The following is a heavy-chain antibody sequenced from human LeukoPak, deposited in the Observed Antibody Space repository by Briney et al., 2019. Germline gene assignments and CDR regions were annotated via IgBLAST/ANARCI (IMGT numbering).Heavy chain of an antibody. CDR1: GGSISSYY. CDR3: ARVGYESSGYYYFDY. Sequence: SGTLSLTCTVSGGSISSYYWSWIRQPPGKGLEWIGYIYYSGSTNYNPSLKSRVTISVDTSKNQFSLKLSSVTAADTAVYYCARVGYESSGYYYFDYWGQGTLVTVSS. V-gene: IGHV4-59*01. D-gene: IGHD3-22*01. J-gene: IGHJ4*02. CDR2: IYYSGST.